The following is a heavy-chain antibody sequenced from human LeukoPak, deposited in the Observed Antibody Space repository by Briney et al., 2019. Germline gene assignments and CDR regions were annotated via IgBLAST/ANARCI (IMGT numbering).Heavy chain of an antibody. CDR2: INPNSGGT. D-gene: IGHD3-22*01. CDR3: ARLPAYYYDSSGAVHRGFDY. Sequence: GASVKVSCKASGYTFTGYYMHWVRQAPGQGLEWMGRINPNSGGTNYAQKFQGRVTMTRDTSISTAYVELSRLRSDDTAVYYCARLPAYYYDSSGAVHRGFDYWGQGTLVTVSS. CDR1: GYTFTGYY. V-gene: IGHV1-2*06. J-gene: IGHJ4*02.